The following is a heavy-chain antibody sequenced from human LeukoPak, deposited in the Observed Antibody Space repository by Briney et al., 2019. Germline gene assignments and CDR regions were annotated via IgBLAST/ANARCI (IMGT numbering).Heavy chain of an antibody. CDR3: ARDPYGDYVFKRGAADY. J-gene: IGHJ4*02. CDR2: IYHSGTT. Sequence: SETLSLTCTVSGYSISSGYFWGWIRQPPGKGLEWIGSIYHSGTTYFNPSLKSRVTISVDTSKNQFSLKLSSVTAADTAVYYCARDPYGDYVFKRGAADYWGQGTLVTVSS. D-gene: IGHD4-17*01. CDR1: GYSISSGYF. V-gene: IGHV4-38-2*02.